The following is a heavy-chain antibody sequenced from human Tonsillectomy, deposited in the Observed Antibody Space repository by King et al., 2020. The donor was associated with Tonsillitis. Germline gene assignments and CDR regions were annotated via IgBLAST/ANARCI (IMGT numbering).Heavy chain of an antibody. CDR2: XXGSGGST. CDR1: GFTFSTYA. V-gene: IGHV3-23*04. Sequence: VQLVESGGGLIQPGGSLRLSCAASGFTFSTYAMSWVRQAPGKGLEWVSAXXGSGGSTHYADSVKGRFTISRDKSKNTLYLQMNSLRAEDTAVYYCAKIGGPFSSGWQEVPFFFDYWGQGTLVTVSS. D-gene: IGHD6-19*01. J-gene: IGHJ4*02. CDR3: AKIGGPFSSGWQEVPFFFDY.